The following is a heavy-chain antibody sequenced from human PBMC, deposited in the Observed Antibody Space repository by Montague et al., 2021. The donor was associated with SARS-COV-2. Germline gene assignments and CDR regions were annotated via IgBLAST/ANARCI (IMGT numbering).Heavy chain of an antibody. J-gene: IGHJ4*02. CDR3: TRLPRGSGTWGYFDY. Sequence: SETLSLTCTVSDGSIRSYYWNWMRQTPGKGLEWIGYMHDSGTANYNPSLRSRVTLMVDASGNQFSLELSSVTAADTAMYYCTRLPRGSGTWGYFDYWAQGTLVTVSS. CDR1: DGSIRSYY. D-gene: IGHD3-10*01. CDR2: MHDSGTA. V-gene: IGHV4-59*08.